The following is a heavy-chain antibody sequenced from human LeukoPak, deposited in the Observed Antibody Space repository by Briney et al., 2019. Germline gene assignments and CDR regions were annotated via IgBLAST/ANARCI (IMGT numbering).Heavy chain of an antibody. J-gene: IGHJ6*02. Sequence: PSETLSLTCTVSGGSMNWHYWSWIRQAPGKGLEWNGNIYYNGNTNYSPSLKSRVTILVDTSNNQFSLKLSSVTAADTAVYYCARLPVAYSGMDVWGQGTAVTVSS. CDR1: GGSMNWHY. D-gene: IGHD2-21*01. CDR2: IYYNGNT. CDR3: ARLPVAYSGMDV. V-gene: IGHV4-59*08.